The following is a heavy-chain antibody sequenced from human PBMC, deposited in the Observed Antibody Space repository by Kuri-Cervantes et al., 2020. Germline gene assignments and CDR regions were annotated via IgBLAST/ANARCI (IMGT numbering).Heavy chain of an antibody. CDR2: ISAYNGNT. V-gene: IGHV1-18*01. Sequence: ASVKVSCKASGYTFTSYGISWVRQAPGQGLEWMGWISAYNGNTNYAQKLQGRVTMTTDTSTSTAYMELRSLRSDDTAVYYCANSGYDFNYYYMDVWGKGTTVTVSS. J-gene: IGHJ6*03. CDR3: ANSGYDFNYYYMDV. CDR1: GYTFTSYG. D-gene: IGHD5-12*01.